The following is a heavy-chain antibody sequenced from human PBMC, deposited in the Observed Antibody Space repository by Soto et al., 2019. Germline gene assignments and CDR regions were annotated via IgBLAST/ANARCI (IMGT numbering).Heavy chain of an antibody. Sequence: GGTLRLSCAASGFTFSSYGMHWVRQAPGKGLEWVAAIWYDGSNKYYADSVKGRFTISRDNSKNTLYLQMNSLRAEDTVVYYCANDSKHLLDFWGQGTLVTVSS. CDR2: IWYDGSNK. V-gene: IGHV3-30*02. J-gene: IGHJ4*02. CDR1: GFTFSSYG. CDR3: ANDSKHLLDF.